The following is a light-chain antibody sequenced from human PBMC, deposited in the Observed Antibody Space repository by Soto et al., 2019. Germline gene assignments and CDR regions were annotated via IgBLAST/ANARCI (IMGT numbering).Light chain of an antibody. Sequence: EIVWTQSPGTLSFSPGERATLSCRASQSVSSSYLAWYQQKPGQAPRLLIYGASSRATGIPGRFSGSGSGTDFTLTISRLEPEDFAVYYCQQYGSSPTFGGGTKVEIK. J-gene: IGKJ4*01. CDR2: GAS. CDR3: QQYGSSPT. CDR1: QSVSSSY. V-gene: IGKV3-20*01.